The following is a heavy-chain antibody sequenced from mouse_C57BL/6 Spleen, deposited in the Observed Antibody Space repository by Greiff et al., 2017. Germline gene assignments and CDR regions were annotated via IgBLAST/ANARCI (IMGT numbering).Heavy chain of an antibody. CDR1: GYTFTSYW. D-gene: IGHD1-1*01. V-gene: IGHV1-52*01. CDR2: IDPSDSET. CDR3: ARGGSSYLHYFDY. Sequence: VKLQQPGAELVRPGSSVKLSCKASGYTFTSYWMHWVKQRPIQGLEWIGNIDPSDSETHYNQKFKDKATLTVDKSSSTAYMQLSSLTSEDSAVYYCARGGSSYLHYFDYWGQGTTLTVSS. J-gene: IGHJ2*01.